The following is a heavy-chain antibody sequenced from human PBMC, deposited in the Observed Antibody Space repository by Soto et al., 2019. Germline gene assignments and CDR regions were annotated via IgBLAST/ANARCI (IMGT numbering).Heavy chain of an antibody. CDR3: ARGRYYDFWSGYYTRYYFDY. Sequence: PSETLSLTCTVSGGSISSGGYYWSWIRQHPGKGLGWIGYIYYSGSTYYNPSLKSRVTISVDTSKNQFSLKLSSVTAADTAVYYCARGRYYDFWSGYYTRYYFDYWGQGTLVTVSS. D-gene: IGHD3-3*01. CDR1: GGSISSGGYY. V-gene: IGHV4-31*03. J-gene: IGHJ4*02. CDR2: IYYSGST.